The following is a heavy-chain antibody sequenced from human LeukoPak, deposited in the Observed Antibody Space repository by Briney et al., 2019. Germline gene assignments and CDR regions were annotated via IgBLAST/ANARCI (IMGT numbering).Heavy chain of an antibody. CDR3: AREAGATTSPFDY. V-gene: IGHV4-31*03. CDR2: IYYSGST. CDR1: GGSISSGGYY. J-gene: IGHJ4*02. Sequence: PSETLSLTCTVSGGSISSGGYYWSWLRQHPGKGLEWIGYIYYSGSTYYNPSLKSRVTISVDTSKNQFSLKLSSVTAADTAVYYCAREAGATTSPFDYWGQGTLVTVSS. D-gene: IGHD1-26*01.